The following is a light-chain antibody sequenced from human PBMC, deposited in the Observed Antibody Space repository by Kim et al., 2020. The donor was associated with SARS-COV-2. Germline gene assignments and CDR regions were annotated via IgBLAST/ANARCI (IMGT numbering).Light chain of an antibody. CDR1: QSVTSN. CDR3: QQYNRWPPYI. Sequence: EIVMTQSPATLSVSPGERATLSCRASQSVTSNLAWYQQRPGQAPRLLIYGASIRATGIPDRFSGSGSGTEFTLTISSLQPEDFALYYCQQYNRWPPYIFGQGTKLDI. CDR2: GAS. J-gene: IGKJ2*01. V-gene: IGKV3-15*01.